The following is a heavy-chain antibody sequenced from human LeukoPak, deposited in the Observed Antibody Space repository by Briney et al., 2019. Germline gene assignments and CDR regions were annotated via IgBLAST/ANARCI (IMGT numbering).Heavy chain of an antibody. V-gene: IGHV3-11*06. Sequence: GGSLRLSCAASGFTFSDYYMSGIRQAPGKRLERVSYISSSSSYTNYADSVKGRFTISRDNAKNSLYLQMNSLRAEDTAVYYCQKTPYDILTGYYPGDYWGQGTLVTVSS. D-gene: IGHD3-9*01. CDR1: GFTFSDYY. J-gene: IGHJ4*02. CDR2: ISSSSSYT. CDR3: QKTPYDILTGYYPGDY.